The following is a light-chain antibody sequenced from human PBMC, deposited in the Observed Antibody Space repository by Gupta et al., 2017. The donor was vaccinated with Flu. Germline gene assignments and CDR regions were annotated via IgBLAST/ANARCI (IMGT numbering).Light chain of an antibody. CDR2: EVT. Sequence: QSALTQPASVSGSPGQSINISCTGTSGDVGTFDLVSWYHQRPGKAPQLLIYEVTKRPSGISYRFSGSRSGNTASLTISDLQAEDEGEYHCLSYAGSRTVAIFGGGTKLTVL. CDR1: SGDVGTFDL. J-gene: IGLJ2*01. CDR3: LSYAGSRTVAI. V-gene: IGLV2-23*02.